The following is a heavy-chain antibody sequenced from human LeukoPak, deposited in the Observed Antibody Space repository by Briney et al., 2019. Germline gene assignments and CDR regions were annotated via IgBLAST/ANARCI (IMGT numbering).Heavy chain of an antibody. D-gene: IGHD2-15*01. CDR2: ISSGSTTI. CDR3: VPTHCSGGSCYSGNDS. V-gene: IGHV3-48*04. J-gene: IGHJ4*02. Sequence: GGSLRLSCAASGFTSSSYSMNGVRQAPGKGLDWLSYISSGSTTIFYADSVKGRFTISRDNAKNSLYLQMNSLRAEDTALYYCVPTHCSGGSCYSGNDSWGQGTLVTVSS. CDR1: GFTSSSYS.